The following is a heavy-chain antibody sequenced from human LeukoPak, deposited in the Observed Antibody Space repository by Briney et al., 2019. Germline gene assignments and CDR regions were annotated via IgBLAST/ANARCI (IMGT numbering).Heavy chain of an antibody. Sequence: GGSLRLSCAVSGITLSNYGMSWVRQAPGKGLEWVAGISDRGSRTNYADSVKGRFTISTDHLENTLYLQMNSLRAEDTAVYFCAKRGVVIRVILVGFHKEAYYFDSWGQGALVTVSS. D-gene: IGHD3-22*01. CDR2: ISDRGSRT. J-gene: IGHJ4*02. CDR1: GITLSNYG. V-gene: IGHV3-23*01. CDR3: AKRGVVIRVILVGFHKEAYYFDS.